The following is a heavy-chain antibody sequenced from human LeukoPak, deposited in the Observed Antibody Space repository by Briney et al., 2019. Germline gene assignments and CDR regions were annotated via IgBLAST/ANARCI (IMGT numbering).Heavy chain of an antibody. J-gene: IGHJ2*01. Sequence: ASVKVSCKASGYTFTSYGISWVRQAPGQGLEWMGWISADNGNTNYAQKLQGRVTMTTDTSTSTAYMELRSLRSDDTAVYYCARANIVVVPAADYWYFDLWGRGTLVTVSS. CDR1: GYTFTSYG. V-gene: IGHV1-18*01. CDR3: ARANIVVVPAADYWYFDL. CDR2: ISADNGNT. D-gene: IGHD2-2*01.